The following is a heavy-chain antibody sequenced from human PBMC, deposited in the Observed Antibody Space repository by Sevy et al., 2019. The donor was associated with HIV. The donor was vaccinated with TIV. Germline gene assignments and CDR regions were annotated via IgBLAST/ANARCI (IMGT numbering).Heavy chain of an antibody. CDR2: ISGNGGSK. CDR1: EFTFSSYA. Sequence: GGSLRLSCAASEFTFSSYAMSGVRQAPGKGLEWVSAISGNGGSKYYADPVKGRFTISRDNSKNTLYRQMNSLRAEDTAVYYCAISTRGITVIVVVTPLFDYWDEGTLVTVSS. V-gene: IGHV3-23*01. D-gene: IGHD3-22*01. CDR3: AISTRGITVIVVVTPLFDY. J-gene: IGHJ4*02.